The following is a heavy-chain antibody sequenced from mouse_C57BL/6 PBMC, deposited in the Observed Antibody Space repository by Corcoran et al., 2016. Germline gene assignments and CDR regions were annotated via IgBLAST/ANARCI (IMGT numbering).Heavy chain of an antibody. Sequence: EVQLQQSGPELVKPGASVKISCKASGYTFTDYYLNWVKQSHGKSLEWIGDINPNNGGTSYNQKFKGKATLNVDKSSSTAYMELRSLTSEDSAVYYCARSLYGSSSLFVYWGQGTLVTVSA. V-gene: IGHV1-26*01. D-gene: IGHD1-1*01. J-gene: IGHJ3*01. CDR3: ARSLYGSSSLFVY. CDR2: INPNNGGT. CDR1: GYTFTDYY.